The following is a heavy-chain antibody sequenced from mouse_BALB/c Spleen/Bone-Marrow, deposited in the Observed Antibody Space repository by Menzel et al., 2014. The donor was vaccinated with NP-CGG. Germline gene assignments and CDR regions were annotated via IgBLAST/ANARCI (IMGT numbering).Heavy chain of an antibody. CDR1: GFTFTSYW. Sequence: GAELVKPGASVKLSCMASGFTFTSYWIHWVKQRPGQGPEWIGEINPSNGRTNYNEKFESKATLTEDKSFSTAYMQLSSLTSEDSAVYYCARDGNYRYAMDYWGQGTSATVSS. V-gene: IGHV1S81*02. D-gene: IGHD2-1*01. CDR2: INPSNGRT. J-gene: IGHJ4*01. CDR3: ARDGNYRYAMDY.